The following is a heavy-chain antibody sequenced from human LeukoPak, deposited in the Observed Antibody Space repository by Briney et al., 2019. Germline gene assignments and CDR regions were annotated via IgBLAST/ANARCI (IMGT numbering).Heavy chain of an antibody. D-gene: IGHD6-6*01. V-gene: IGHV5-51*01. J-gene: IGHJ6*03. CDR1: GYSFTSYW. CDR3: ARTKHLVRGNYYYYYYMDV. Sequence: GESLMIPCKGSGYSFTSYWIGWVRQMPGKGLEWMGIIYPGDSDTRYSPSFQGQVTISADKSISTAYLQWSSLKASDTAMYYCARTKHLVRGNYYYYYYMDVWGKGIPVTVSS. CDR2: IYPGDSDT.